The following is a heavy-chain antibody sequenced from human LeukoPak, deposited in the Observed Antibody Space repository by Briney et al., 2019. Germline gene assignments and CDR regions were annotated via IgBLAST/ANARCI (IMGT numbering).Heavy chain of an antibody. J-gene: IGHJ4*02. D-gene: IGHD6-19*01. CDR3: AKDGAAVAGITASDY. CDR2: MNPNSGNT. CDR1: GYTFTSYD. Sequence: ASVKVSCKASGYTFTSYDINWVRQATGQGLEWMGWMNPNSGNTGYAQKFQGRVTITRNTSISTAYMELSSLRSEDTAVYYCAKDGAAVAGITASDYWGQGTLVTVSS. V-gene: IGHV1-8*03.